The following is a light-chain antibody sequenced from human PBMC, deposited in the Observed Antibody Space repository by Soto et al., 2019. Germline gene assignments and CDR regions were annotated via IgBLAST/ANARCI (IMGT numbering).Light chain of an antibody. Sequence: QSALTQPRSVSGSPGQSVTISCTGTSSDVGGYNYVSWYQQHPGKAPKLMIYDVSKRPSGVSNRFSGSKSGNTASLSISGLQAEDEAHYYCSSYTSSSTLLFGGGTQVTVL. CDR2: DVS. CDR1: SSDVGGYNY. J-gene: IGLJ3*02. CDR3: SSYTSSSTLL. V-gene: IGLV2-14*01.